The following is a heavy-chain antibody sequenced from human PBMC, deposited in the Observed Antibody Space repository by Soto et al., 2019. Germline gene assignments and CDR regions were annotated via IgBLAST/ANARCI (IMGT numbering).Heavy chain of an antibody. J-gene: IGHJ4*02. CDR1: GYTFTSYG. CDR3: ARDGYYDSSGYRSDFDY. Sequence: QVQLVQSGAEVKKPGASVKVSCKASGYTFTSYGISWVRQAPGQGLEWMGWISAYNGNTNYAQQPPGRVTMTTDTSTRKAYMELRSLRSDDTPVYYCARDGYYDSSGYRSDFDYWGQGTLVTVSS. V-gene: IGHV1-18*01. CDR2: ISAYNGNT. D-gene: IGHD3-22*01.